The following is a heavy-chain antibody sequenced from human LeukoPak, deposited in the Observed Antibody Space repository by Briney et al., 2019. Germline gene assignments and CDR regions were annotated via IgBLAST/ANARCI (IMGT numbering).Heavy chain of an antibody. CDR1: GGSISSYY. J-gene: IGHJ4*02. Sequence: PSETLSLTCAVSGGSISSYYWSWLRQPPGKELEWIAYIHSSGTTNYNLSLKSRVTISVDTSKNQFSLKLNSVTAADTAVYYCASLTYSSGWLPFDFWGRGTLVTVSS. D-gene: IGHD6-19*01. V-gene: IGHV4-4*08. CDR3: ASLTYSSGWLPFDF. CDR2: IHSSGTT.